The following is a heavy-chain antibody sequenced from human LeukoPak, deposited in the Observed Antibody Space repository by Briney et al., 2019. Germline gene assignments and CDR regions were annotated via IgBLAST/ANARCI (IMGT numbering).Heavy chain of an antibody. Sequence: ASVKVSCKASGYTFTGYYMHWVRQAPGQGLEWMGWINPNSGGTNYAQKFQGRVTMTRDTSISTAYMELSRLRSDDTAVYYCARGRPWDSSGPQNWGQGTLVTVSS. CDR3: ARGRPWDSSGPQN. CDR1: GYTFTGYY. CDR2: INPNSGGT. V-gene: IGHV1-2*02. J-gene: IGHJ4*02. D-gene: IGHD3-22*01.